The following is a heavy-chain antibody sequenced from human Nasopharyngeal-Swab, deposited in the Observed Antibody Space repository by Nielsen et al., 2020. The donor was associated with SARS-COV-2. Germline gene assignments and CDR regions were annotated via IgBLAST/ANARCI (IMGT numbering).Heavy chain of an antibody. V-gene: IGHV1-3*04. D-gene: IGHD2-15*01. CDR3: ARVDDIVVVVAATLHQYFQH. CDR2: INTGNGNT. CDR1: GYTFTSYA. J-gene: IGHJ1*01. Sequence: ASVKVSCKASGYTFTSYAMHWVRQAPGQRLEWMGWINTGNGNTKYSQKFQGRVTITGDTSASTAYMELSNLRSEDTAVYYCARVDDIVVVVAATLHQYFQHWGQGTLVTVSS.